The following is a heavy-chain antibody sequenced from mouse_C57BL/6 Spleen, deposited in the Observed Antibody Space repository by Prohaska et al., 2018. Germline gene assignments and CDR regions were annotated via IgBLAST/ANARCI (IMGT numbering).Heavy chain of an antibody. D-gene: IGHD2-3*01. CDR3: TPTRWAGFDY. CDR2: IDPETGGT. CDR1: GYTFTDYE. Sequence: GAELVRPGASVTLSCKASGYTFTDYEMHWVKQTPVHGLEWIGAIDPETGGTAYNQKFKGKAILTADKSSSTAYMELRSLTSEDSAVYYCTPTRWAGFDYWGQGTTLTVSS. J-gene: IGHJ2*01. V-gene: IGHV1-15*01.